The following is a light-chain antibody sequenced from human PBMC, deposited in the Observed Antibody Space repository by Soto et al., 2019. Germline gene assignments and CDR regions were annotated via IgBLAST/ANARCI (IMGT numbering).Light chain of an antibody. CDR2: GAS. Sequence: EIVLTQSPGTLSLSPGERVTLSCRASQSVSSSYLAWYQQKPAQAPRLLIYGASRRAPGIPERFSGSGSGTDFTLTISRLEPEDFAVYYCQQYLTSPKTFGQGTKVDIK. V-gene: IGKV3-20*01. CDR1: QSVSSSY. CDR3: QQYLTSPKT. J-gene: IGKJ1*01.